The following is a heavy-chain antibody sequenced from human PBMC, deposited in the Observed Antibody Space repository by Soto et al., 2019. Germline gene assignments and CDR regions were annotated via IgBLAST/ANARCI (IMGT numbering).Heavy chain of an antibody. Sequence: EVQLVESGGGLVQPGGSLRLSCAVSGFTFRSYWMSWVRQAPGKGLEWVANINQGGYEKHYVDSVKGRFTISRDNAENSVYLQMNSLRAEDTAVYYCAREKMYSNSLSAYWGQGILVTVSS. CDR1: GFTFRSYW. D-gene: IGHD6-6*01. CDR3: AREKMYSNSLSAY. V-gene: IGHV3-7*03. CDR2: INQGGYEK. J-gene: IGHJ4*02.